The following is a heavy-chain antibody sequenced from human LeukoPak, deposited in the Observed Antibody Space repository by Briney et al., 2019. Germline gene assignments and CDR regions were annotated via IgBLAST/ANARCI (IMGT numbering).Heavy chain of an antibody. D-gene: IGHD5-18*01. Sequence: PGGSLRLFCAASGFTFSSYAMSWVRQAPGKGLEWVSAISGSGGSTYYADSVKGRFTISRDNSKNTLYLQMNSLRAEDTAVYYCAKGYRYSYGYGYAFDIWGQGTMVTVSS. J-gene: IGHJ3*02. V-gene: IGHV3-23*01. CDR3: AKGYRYSYGYGYAFDI. CDR2: ISGSGGST. CDR1: GFTFSSYA.